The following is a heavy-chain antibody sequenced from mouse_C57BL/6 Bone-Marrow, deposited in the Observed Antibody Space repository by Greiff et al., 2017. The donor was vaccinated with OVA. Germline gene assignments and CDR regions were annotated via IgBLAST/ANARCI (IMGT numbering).Heavy chain of an antibody. CDR1: GYTFTSYW. D-gene: IGHD2-3*01. CDR2: IDPSDSYT. V-gene: IGHV1-69*01. Sequence: QVQLQQPGAELVMPGASVKLSCKASGYTFTSYWMHWVKQRPGQGLEWIGEIDPSDSYTNYNQKFKGKSTLTVDKSSSTAYMQLSSLTSEDSAVYYCARGLLFDYWGQGTTLTVPS. CDR3: ARGLLFDY. J-gene: IGHJ2*01.